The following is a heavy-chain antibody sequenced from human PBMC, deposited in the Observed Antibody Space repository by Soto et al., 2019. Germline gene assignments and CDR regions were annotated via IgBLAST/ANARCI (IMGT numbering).Heavy chain of an antibody. D-gene: IGHD1-26*01. CDR3: NTYSRAAFEY. CDR2: IRSKSDGGTT. CDR1: GLTVNNAC. V-gene: IGHV3-15*01. Sequence: XGALRILSLASGLTVNNACMNAVPQAQGKGLEWVGRIRSKSDGGTTDYAAPVKGRFTISRHDSKNMVDLPMSSLKTEDTAIYYCNTYSRAAFEYWGQGALVTVPS. J-gene: IGHJ4*02.